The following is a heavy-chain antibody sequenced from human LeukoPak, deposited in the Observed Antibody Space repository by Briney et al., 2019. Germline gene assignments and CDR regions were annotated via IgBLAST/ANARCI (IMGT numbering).Heavy chain of an antibody. V-gene: IGHV4-59*02. CDR3: ARAPGHFGVVTVFDY. D-gene: IGHD3-3*01. Sequence: SETLSLTCTVSGASVSSYYWSWIRQPPGKGLEWIGYIYHSGSTNYNPSLKSRVTISVDTSKNQFSLKLSSVTAADTAVYYCARAPGHFGVVTVFDYWGQGTLVTVSS. CDR1: GASVSSYY. CDR2: IYHSGST. J-gene: IGHJ4*02.